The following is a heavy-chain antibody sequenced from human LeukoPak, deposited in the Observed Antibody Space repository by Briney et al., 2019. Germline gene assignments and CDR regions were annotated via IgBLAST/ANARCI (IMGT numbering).Heavy chain of an antibody. V-gene: IGHV3-23*01. CDR1: GFTFSSYA. CDR3: ARAPSSSWYFDI. CDR2: ISGSGGST. Sequence: PGGSLRLSCAASGFTFSSYAMSWVRQAPGKGLEWVSAISGSGGSTYYADSVKGRFTISRDSAKNSLYLQMNSLRAEDTAVYYCARAPSSSWYFDIWGQGTMVTVSS. J-gene: IGHJ3*02. D-gene: IGHD6-13*01.